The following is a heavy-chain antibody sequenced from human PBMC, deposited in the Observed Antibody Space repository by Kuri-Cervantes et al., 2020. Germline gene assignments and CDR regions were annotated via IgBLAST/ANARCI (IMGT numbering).Heavy chain of an antibody. J-gene: IGHJ6*02. CDR3: ARDFGALPYRTPYYYYGMDV. CDR1: GFTFTSSA. V-gene: IGHV1-58*01. Sequence: SVKVSCKASGFTFTSSAVQWVRQARGRRLEWIGWIVVGSGNTNYAQKFQERVTITRDMSTSTAYMELSSLRSEDTAVYYCARDFGALPYRTPYYYYGMDVWGQGTTVTVSS. CDR2: IVVGSGNT. D-gene: IGHD3-16*01.